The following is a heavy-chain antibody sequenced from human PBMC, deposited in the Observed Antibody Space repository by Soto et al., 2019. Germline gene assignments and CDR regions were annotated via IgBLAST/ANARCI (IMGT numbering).Heavy chain of an antibody. J-gene: IGHJ6*02. CDR3: ARVRVVVVPDDYYYYYYGMDV. D-gene: IGHD2-2*01. V-gene: IGHV3-7*05. Sequence: GGSLRLSCAASGFTFSSYWMSWVRQAPGKGLEWVANIKQDGSEKYYVDSVKGRFTISRDNAKNSLYLQMNSLRAEDTAVYYCARVRVVVVPDDYYYYYYGMDVWGQGTTVTVSS. CDR2: IKQDGSEK. CDR1: GFTFSSYW.